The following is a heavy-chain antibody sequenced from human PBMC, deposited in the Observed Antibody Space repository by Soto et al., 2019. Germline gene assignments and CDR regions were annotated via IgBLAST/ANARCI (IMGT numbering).Heavy chain of an antibody. J-gene: IGHJ6*02. Sequence: ASVKVSCKASVYTFTSYYIHWGRQAPGQGLEWMGIINPSGGSTSYAQKFQGRVTMTRDTSTSTVYMELSSLRSEDTAVYYCARDFRFLAYYYGMDVWGQGTTDTVSS. CDR2: INPSGGST. V-gene: IGHV1-46*01. CDR3: ARDFRFLAYYYGMDV. CDR1: VYTFTSYY. D-gene: IGHD3-3*01.